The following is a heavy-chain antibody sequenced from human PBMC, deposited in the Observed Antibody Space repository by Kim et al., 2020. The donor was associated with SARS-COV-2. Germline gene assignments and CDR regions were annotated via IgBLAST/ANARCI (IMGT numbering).Heavy chain of an antibody. CDR1: GGSISSYY. CDR2: IYYSGST. Sequence: SETLSLTCTVSGGSISSYYWSWIRQPPGKGLEWIGYIYYSGSTNYNPSLKSRVTISVDTSKNQFSLKLSSVTAADTAVYYCARGPYFDYWGQGTLVTVSS. CDR3: ARGPYFDY. V-gene: IGHV4-59*01. J-gene: IGHJ4*02.